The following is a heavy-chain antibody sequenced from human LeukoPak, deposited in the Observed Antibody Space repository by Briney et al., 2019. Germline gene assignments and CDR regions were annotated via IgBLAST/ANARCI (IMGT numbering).Heavy chain of an antibody. D-gene: IGHD6-19*01. CDR3: AKDQIGWAPGYSSGPLDY. V-gene: IGHV3-30*18. CDR2: VSSDGNSK. J-gene: IGHJ4*02. Sequence: RSLRLSCAASGFTFSAYGIHWVRQAPGRGLEWVAVVSSDGNSKFSADSVKGRFTISRDNFKNTLFLQMNSLGPEDTAVYYCAKDQIGWAPGYSSGPLDYWGQGTQVTVSS. CDR1: GFTFSAYG.